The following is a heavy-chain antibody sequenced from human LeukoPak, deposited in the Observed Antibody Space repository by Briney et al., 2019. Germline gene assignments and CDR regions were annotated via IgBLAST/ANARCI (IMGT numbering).Heavy chain of an antibody. D-gene: IGHD3/OR15-3a*01. CDR1: GFTFSSYV. CDR2: ISGSGTNT. J-gene: IGHJ4*02. V-gene: IGHV3-23*01. Sequence: GGSLRLSCAASGFTFSSYVMSWVRQAPGKGLAWVSGISGSGTNTYYADSVKGRFTISRDNSKSTLYLQVDSLRVDNTAVYYCAIGPRQKRGLSTYWGQGTLVTVSS. CDR3: AIGPRQKRGLSTY.